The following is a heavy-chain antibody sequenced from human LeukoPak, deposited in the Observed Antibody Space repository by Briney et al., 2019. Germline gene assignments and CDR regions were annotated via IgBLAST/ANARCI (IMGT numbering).Heavy chain of an antibody. Sequence: GASVKVSCKASGYTFTGYYMHWVRQAPGQGLEWMGWINPSGGSTSYAQKFQGGVTMTRDTSTSTVYMELSSLRSEDTAVYYCAREPPGWPSQLGYYYYGMDVWGQGTTVTVSS. CDR1: GYTFTGYY. V-gene: IGHV1-46*01. CDR3: AREPPGWPSQLGYYYYGMDV. CDR2: INPSGGST. J-gene: IGHJ6*02. D-gene: IGHD1-1*01.